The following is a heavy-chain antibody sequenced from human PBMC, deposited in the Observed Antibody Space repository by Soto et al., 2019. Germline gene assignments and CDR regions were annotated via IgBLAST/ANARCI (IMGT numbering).Heavy chain of an antibody. Sequence: GGSLRLSCAASGFTFSSYAMSWVRQAPGKGLEWVSAISGSGGSTYYADSVKGRFTISRDNSKNTLYLQMNSLRAEDTAVYYCAKDNPIVATTYNWFDPWGQGTLVTVSS. V-gene: IGHV3-23*01. CDR1: GFTFSSYA. CDR2: ISGSGGST. J-gene: IGHJ5*02. D-gene: IGHD5-12*01. CDR3: AKDNPIVATTYNWFDP.